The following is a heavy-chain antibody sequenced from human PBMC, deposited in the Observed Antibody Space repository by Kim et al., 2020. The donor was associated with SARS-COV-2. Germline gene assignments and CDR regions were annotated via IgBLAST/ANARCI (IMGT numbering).Heavy chain of an antibody. CDR3: ARDSGFGELSEYYFDY. D-gene: IGHD3-10*01. V-gene: IGHV3-30*04. Sequence: GGSLRLSCAASGFTFSSYAMHWVRQAPGKGLEWVAVISYDGSNKYYADSVKGRFTISRDNSKNTLYLQMNSLRAEDTAVYYCARDSGFGELSEYYFDYWGQGTLVTVSS. CDR2: ISYDGSNK. J-gene: IGHJ4*02. CDR1: GFTFSSYA.